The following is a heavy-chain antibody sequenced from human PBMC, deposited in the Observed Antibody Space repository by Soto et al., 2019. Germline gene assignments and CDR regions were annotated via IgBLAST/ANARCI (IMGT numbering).Heavy chain of an antibody. Sequence: LVESGGGLVQPGGSLRLSCAASGFYFSDYYMTWIRQAPGKGLEWISYIDKSGSSIFYADSVKGRFTISRDNDNQSVYLEMSGLRVEDAALYYCARMGVGGYSNYGAPFDVWGQGTLVTVSS. CDR1: GFYFSDYY. D-gene: IGHD5-12*01. J-gene: IGHJ4*02. V-gene: IGHV3-11*01. CDR2: IDKSGSSI. CDR3: ARMGVGGYSNYGAPFDV.